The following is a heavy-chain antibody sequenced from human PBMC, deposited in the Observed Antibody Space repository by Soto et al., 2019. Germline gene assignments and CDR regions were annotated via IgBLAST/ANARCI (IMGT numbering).Heavy chain of an antibody. J-gene: IGHJ4*02. Sequence: EQLMESGGGFVQPGKSLRLSCAASGFTFSVYAMHWVRQAPGKGLEWVAVISHDGRITDYVDSVKGRFTVSRDSSQSTVYLQMHTLRPEDTAVYHCAKSSPWVLGFDFWGQGTLVTVSS. CDR1: GFTFSVYA. V-gene: IGHV3-30*18. CDR2: ISHDGRIT. D-gene: IGHD2-2*03. CDR3: AKSSPWVLGFDF.